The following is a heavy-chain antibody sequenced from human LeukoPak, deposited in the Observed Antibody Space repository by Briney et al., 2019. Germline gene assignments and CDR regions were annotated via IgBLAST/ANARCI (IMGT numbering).Heavy chain of an antibody. V-gene: IGHV4-38-2*02. CDR1: GYSISSGYY. CDR3: ARAGDSSGYHY. CDR2: IYHSGST. Sequence: SETLSLTCTVSGYSISSGYYWGWIRQPPGKGLEWIGSIYHSGSTYYNPSLKSRVTISVDTSKNQFSLKLSSVTAADTAVYYCARAGDSSGYHYWGQGTLVTVSS. D-gene: IGHD3-22*01. J-gene: IGHJ4*02.